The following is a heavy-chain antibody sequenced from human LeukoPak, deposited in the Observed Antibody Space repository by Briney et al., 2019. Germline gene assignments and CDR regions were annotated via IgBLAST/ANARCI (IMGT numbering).Heavy chain of an antibody. Sequence: SSQTLSLTCTVSGYSIRSGFYWGWIRQPPGKGLVCIGNIYHSGITYYTPSLSSRVTMSVDTSKNQFHLKLSSVTAADTAVYYCAREVGYDDWLPLFDYWGQGTLATVSS. D-gene: IGHD3-9*01. V-gene: IGHV4-38-2*02. J-gene: IGHJ4*02. CDR1: GYSIRSGFY. CDR3: AREVGYDDWLPLFDY. CDR2: IYHSGIT.